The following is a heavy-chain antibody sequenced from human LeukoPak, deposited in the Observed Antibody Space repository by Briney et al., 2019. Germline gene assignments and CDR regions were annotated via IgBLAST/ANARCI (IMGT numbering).Heavy chain of an antibody. CDR3: VKGTGTKYYYYRMAV. D-gene: IGHD3/OR15-3a*01. V-gene: IGHV3-64D*06. J-gene: IGHJ6*02. CDR1: GFTFSSYA. Sequence: PGRSLTLSCSASGFTFSSYAMHWVRKATGKGLEYVSPLTSKGGSTYYADSVKGSFTISRDNSTNTLYLQLTRINAEDMAVYYCVKGTGTKYYYYRMAVWGQATTDTVSS. CDR2: LTSKGGST.